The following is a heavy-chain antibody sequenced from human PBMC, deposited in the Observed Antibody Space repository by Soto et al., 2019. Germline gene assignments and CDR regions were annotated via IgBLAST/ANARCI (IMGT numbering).Heavy chain of an antibody. Sequence: GASVKVSCKASGGTFSSYAISWVRQAPGQGLEWMGGIIPIFGTANYAQKFQGRVTITADASTSTAYMELRSLRSDDTAVYYCARELVESGYDSEWFDPWGQGTLVTVST. V-gene: IGHV1-69*13. J-gene: IGHJ5*02. CDR1: GGTFSSYA. CDR3: ARELVESGYDSEWFDP. D-gene: IGHD5-12*01. CDR2: IIPIFGTA.